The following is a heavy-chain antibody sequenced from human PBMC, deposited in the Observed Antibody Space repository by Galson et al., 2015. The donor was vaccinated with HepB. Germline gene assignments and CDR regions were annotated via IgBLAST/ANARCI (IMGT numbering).Heavy chain of an antibody. CDR1: GFTFGDYA. CDR3: TRAYIVVVTANPGPYYY. V-gene: IGHV3-49*03. CDR2: IRSKAYGGTT. Sequence: SLRFSCAASGFTFGDYAMSWFRQAPGKGLEWVGFIRSKAYGGTTEYAASVKGRFTISRDDSKSIAYLQMNSLKTEDTAVYYCTRAYIVVVTANPGPYYYWGQGTLVTVSS. D-gene: IGHD2-21*02. J-gene: IGHJ4*02.